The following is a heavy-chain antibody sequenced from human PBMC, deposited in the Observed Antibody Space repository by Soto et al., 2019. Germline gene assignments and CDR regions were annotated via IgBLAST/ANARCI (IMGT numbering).Heavy chain of an antibody. CDR2: IYYSGST. CDR3: ASLGGAMVRGVIID. V-gene: IGHV4-39*01. Sequence: PSETLSLTCTVSGGSISSSSYYWGWIRQPPGKGLEWIGSIYYSGSTYYNPSLKSRVTISVDTSKNQFSLKLSSVTAADTAVYYCASLGGAMVRGVIIDWGQGTLVTVSS. J-gene: IGHJ4*02. CDR1: GGSISSSSYY. D-gene: IGHD3-10*01.